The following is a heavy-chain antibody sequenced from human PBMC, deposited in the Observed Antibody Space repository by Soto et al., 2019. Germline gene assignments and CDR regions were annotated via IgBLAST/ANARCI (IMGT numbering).Heavy chain of an antibody. CDR1: GGTFSSYA. V-gene: IGHV1-69*01. J-gene: IGHJ6*02. D-gene: IGHD2-15*01. CDR3: ARAPSYCSGGSCYSDPDYYYGMDV. Sequence: QVQLVQSGAEVKKPGSSVKVSCKASGGTFSSYAISWVRQAPGQGLEWMGGIIPIFGTANYAQKFQGRVTITADDSTSTAYMELRSLRSEDTAVYYCARAPSYCSGGSCYSDPDYYYGMDVWGQGTTVTVSS. CDR2: IIPIFGTA.